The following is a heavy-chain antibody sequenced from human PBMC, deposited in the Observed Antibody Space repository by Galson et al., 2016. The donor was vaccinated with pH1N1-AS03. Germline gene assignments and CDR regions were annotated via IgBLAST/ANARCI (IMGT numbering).Heavy chain of an antibody. CDR1: GFTFDDYA. V-gene: IGHV3-9*01. CDR3: AKSPGYCSAGSCSDQGYFDY. CDR2: ISWNSGTI. Sequence: SLRLSCAASGFTFDDYAMHWVRQSPRKGLEWVSGISWNSGTIGYTDSVKGRFTISRDNAKNSLYLQMNSLRAEDTALYYCAKSPGYCSAGSCSDQGYFDYWGQGTLVTVSS. J-gene: IGHJ4*02. D-gene: IGHD2-15*01.